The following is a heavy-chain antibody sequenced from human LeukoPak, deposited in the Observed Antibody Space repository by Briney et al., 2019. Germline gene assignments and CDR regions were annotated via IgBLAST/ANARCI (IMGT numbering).Heavy chain of an antibody. CDR2: LSGSGGST. Sequence: QSGGSLRLSCAASGFTFSSYALSWVRQAPGKGLEWVSGLSGSGGSTYYADSVKGRFTISRDNSKNTLYLQMNSLRAEDTAVYYCAKAGGGYSYGYHYYYMDVWGKGTTVTVSS. J-gene: IGHJ6*03. CDR1: GFTFSSYA. D-gene: IGHD5-18*01. CDR3: AKAGGGYSYGYHYYYMDV. V-gene: IGHV3-23*01.